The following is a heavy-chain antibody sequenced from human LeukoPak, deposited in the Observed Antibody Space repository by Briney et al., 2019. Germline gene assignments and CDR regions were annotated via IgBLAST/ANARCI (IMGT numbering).Heavy chain of an antibody. CDR1: GYTLTELS. J-gene: IGHJ5*02. V-gene: IGHV1-24*01. CDR2: FDPEDGET. Sequence: ASVKVSCKVSGYTLTELSMHWVRQAPGKGLEWMGGFDPEDGETIYAQKFQGRVTITADESTSTAYMELSSLRSEDTAVYYCARDTLGYCSGGSCYGWFDPWGQGTLVTVSS. D-gene: IGHD2-15*01. CDR3: ARDTLGYCSGGSCYGWFDP.